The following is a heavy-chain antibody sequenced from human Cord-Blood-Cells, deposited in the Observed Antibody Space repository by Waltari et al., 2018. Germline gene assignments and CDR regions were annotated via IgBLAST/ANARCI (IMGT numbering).Heavy chain of an antibody. CDR2: IYYSGST. CDR3: ASHLPLYGDYFDY. V-gene: IGHV4-39*01. CDR1: GGSISSSSYY. J-gene: IGHJ4*02. Sequence: QLQLQESGPGLVKPSETLSLTCTVSGGSISSSSYYWGWIRQPPGKGLEWIGSIYYSGSTYYNPSLKSRVTISLDTSKNQFSLKLSSVTAADTAVYYWASHLPLYGDYFDYWGQGTLVTVSS. D-gene: IGHD4-17*01.